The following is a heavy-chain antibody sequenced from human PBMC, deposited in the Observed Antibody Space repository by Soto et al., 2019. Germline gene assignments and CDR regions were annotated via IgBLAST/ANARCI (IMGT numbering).Heavy chain of an antibody. Sequence: QVQLVQSGAELKEPGASVKVSCTASEYTFINHDINWVRQATGRGLEWMGWMNPNSGNSGYAQKFQDRVTMTRDTSRDTAYMELRNLRSEDTAVYYCARGWGRWPHEKPGDYWGQGTLVTVS. CDR3: ARGWGRWPHEKPGDY. V-gene: IGHV1-8*01. D-gene: IGHD3-16*01. CDR1: EYTFINHD. J-gene: IGHJ4*02. CDR2: MNPNSGNS.